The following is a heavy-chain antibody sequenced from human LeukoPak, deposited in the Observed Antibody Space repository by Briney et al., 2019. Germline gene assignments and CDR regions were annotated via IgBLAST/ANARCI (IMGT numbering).Heavy chain of an antibody. V-gene: IGHV3-74*01. CDR2: TNSDETST. D-gene: IGHD2-2*01. Sequence: QPGGSLRLSCAASGFTFSDYWMHWVRQAPGKGLVWVSGTNSDETSTIYADSVKGRFTISRDNAKNALYLQMNSLRAEDTALYCCARGKCPYSLDVWGQGTTVSVSS. CDR1: GFTFSDYW. CDR3: ARGKCPYSLDV. J-gene: IGHJ6*02.